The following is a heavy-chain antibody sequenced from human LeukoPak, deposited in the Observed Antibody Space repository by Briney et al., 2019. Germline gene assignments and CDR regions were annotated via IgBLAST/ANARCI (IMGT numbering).Heavy chain of an antibody. CDR1: GYTPTELS. Sequence: ASVKVSCKVSGYTPTELSMHWVRQAPGKGLEWMGGFDPEDGETIYAQKFQGRVTMTEDTSTDTAYMELSSLRSEDTAVYYCATGGFKGIAVAGGIDYWGQGTLVTVSS. V-gene: IGHV1-24*01. J-gene: IGHJ4*02. D-gene: IGHD6-19*01. CDR2: FDPEDGET. CDR3: ATGGFKGIAVAGGIDY.